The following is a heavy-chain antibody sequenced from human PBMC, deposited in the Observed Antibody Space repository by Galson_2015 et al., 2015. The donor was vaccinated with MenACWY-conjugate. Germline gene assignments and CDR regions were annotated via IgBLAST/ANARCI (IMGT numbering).Heavy chain of an antibody. CDR2: INSDGRST. V-gene: IGHV3-74*01. D-gene: IGHD1-26*01. Sequence: SLRLSCAASGFTFSTYWMHWVRHAPGKGLVWVSRINSDGRSTSYADSVKGRFTISRDNAKNTLYLQMNSLRAEDTAVYYCARLGGNYRTTSHFDYWGQETLVTVSS. J-gene: IGHJ4*02. CDR1: GFTFSTYW. CDR3: ARLGGNYRTTSHFDY.